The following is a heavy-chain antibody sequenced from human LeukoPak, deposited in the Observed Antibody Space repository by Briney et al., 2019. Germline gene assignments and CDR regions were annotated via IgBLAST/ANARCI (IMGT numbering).Heavy chain of an antibody. D-gene: IGHD1-26*01. V-gene: IGHV3-33*06. CDR1: GFNFRSYA. CDR2: IWYDGSKT. Sequence: GTSLRLSCGVSGFNFRSYAIHWVRQPPGKGLEWVAVIWYDGSKTYYAESVKGRFTISRDNSNNMAYLQMSSLRVEDTAVYFCAKEVGPDLGAWGQGTLVTVSS. CDR3: AKEVGPDLGA. J-gene: IGHJ4*02.